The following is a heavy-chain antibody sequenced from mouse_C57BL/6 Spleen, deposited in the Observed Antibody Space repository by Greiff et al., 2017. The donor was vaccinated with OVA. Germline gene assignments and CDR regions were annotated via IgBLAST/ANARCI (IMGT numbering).Heavy chain of an antibody. V-gene: IGHV1-55*01. Sequence: QVQLQQPGAELVKPGASVKMSCKASGYTFTSYWITWVKQRPGQGLEWIGDIYPGSGSTNYNEKFKSKATLTVDTSSSTAYLQLSSLTSEESAVYYCARSGSSDYPPVDAMDYWGQGTSVTVSS. D-gene: IGHD3-2*02. CDR3: ARSGSSDYPPVDAMDY. J-gene: IGHJ4*01. CDR1: GYTFTSYW. CDR2: IYPGSGST.